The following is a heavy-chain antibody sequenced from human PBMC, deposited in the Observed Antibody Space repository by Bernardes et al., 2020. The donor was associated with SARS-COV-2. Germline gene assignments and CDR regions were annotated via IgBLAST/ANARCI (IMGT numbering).Heavy chain of an antibody. J-gene: IGHJ4*02. D-gene: IGHD3-22*01. CDR1: GDSIANGHYY. Sequence: SETLSLTCSVSGDSIANGHYYWSWIRQLPGKGLECIGYIYHSGSSYSSPSLQSRISMSIDASKNQFSLRLNSVTAADTAVYYCARIFYYDDSSYYYHFDYWGQGALVTVSS. CDR2: IYHSGSS. V-gene: IGHV4-30-4*02. CDR3: ARIFYYDDSSYYYHFDY.